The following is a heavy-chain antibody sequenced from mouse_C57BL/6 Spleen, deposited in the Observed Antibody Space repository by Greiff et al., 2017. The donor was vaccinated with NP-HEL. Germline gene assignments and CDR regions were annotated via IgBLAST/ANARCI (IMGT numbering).Heavy chain of an antibody. D-gene: IGHD1-1*01. Sequence: QVQLQQPGAELVKPGASVKMSCKASGYTFTSYCITWVKQRPGQGLEWIGDIYPGSGSTNYNEKFKSKATLTVDTSSSTAYMQLSSLTSEDSAVYYCVYYVSSYWYFDVWGTGTTVTVSS. CDR3: VYYVSSYWYFDV. CDR1: GYTFTSYC. J-gene: IGHJ1*03. CDR2: IYPGSGST. V-gene: IGHV1-55*01.